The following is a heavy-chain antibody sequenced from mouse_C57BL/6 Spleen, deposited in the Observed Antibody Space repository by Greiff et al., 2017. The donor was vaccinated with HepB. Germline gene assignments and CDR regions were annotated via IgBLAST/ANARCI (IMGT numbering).Heavy chain of an antibody. V-gene: IGHV1-18*01. D-gene: IGHD1-1*01. J-gene: IGHJ4*01. CDR1: GYTFTDYN. Sequence: VQLQQSGPELVKPGASVKIPCKASGYTFTDYNMDWVKQSHGKSLEWIGDINPNNGGTIYNQKFKGKATLTVDKSSSTAYMELRSLTSEDTAVYYCARPHYDGYAMDYWGQGTSVTVSS. CDR3: ARPHYDGYAMDY. CDR2: INPNNGGT.